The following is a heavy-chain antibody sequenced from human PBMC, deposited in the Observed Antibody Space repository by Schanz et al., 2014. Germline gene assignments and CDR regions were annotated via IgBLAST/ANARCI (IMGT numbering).Heavy chain of an antibody. V-gene: IGHV1-69*02. D-gene: IGHD3-16*01. CDR3: ARGGVEMATIRDAFDL. CDR1: GGTFGRYT. Sequence: QVQLVQSGAEVKKPGSSVNVSCEASGGTFGRYTISWLRQAPGQGLEWMGRNIHVLGVTNYAQKFQGRLTITVDQSXXXXXMELXXXXXXXXXXXXXARGGVEMATIRDAFDLWGQGTMVTVS. J-gene: IGHJ3*01. CDR2: NIHVLGVT.